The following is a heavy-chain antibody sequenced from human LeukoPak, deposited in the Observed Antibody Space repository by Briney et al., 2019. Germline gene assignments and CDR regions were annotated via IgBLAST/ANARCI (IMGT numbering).Heavy chain of an antibody. J-gene: IGHJ4*02. CDR3: ARVDRYSSSWYRGGFDY. Sequence: SETLSLTCTVSGGSISSSSYYWGWIRQPPGKGLEWIGSIYYSGSTYYNPSLKSRVTISVDTSKNQFSLKLSSVTAADTAVYYCARVDRYSSSWYRGGFDYWGQGTLVTVSS. V-gene: IGHV4-39*07. CDR2: IYYSGST. D-gene: IGHD6-13*01. CDR1: GGSISSSSYY.